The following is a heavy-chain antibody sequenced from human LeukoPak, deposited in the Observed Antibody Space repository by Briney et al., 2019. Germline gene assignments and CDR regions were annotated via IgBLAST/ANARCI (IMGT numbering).Heavy chain of an antibody. V-gene: IGHV3-33*01. J-gene: IGHJ3*02. Sequence: GGSLRLSCAASGFTFSSYGMHWVRQAPGKGLEWVAVIWYDGSNKYYADSVKGRFTISRDNSKNTLYLQMNSLRAEDTAVYYCARDSDYVGAFDIWGQGTVVTVSS. D-gene: IGHD4-17*01. CDR2: IWYDGSNK. CDR1: GFTFSSYG. CDR3: ARDSDYVGAFDI.